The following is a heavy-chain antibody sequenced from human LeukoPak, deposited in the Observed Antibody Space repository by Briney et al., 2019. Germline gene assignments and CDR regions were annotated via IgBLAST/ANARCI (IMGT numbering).Heavy chain of an antibody. D-gene: IGHD2-2*01. Sequence: ASVKVSCKASGYTFTSYAMHWVRQAPGQRLEWMGWINAGNGNTKYSQKFQGRVTITRDTSASTAYMELSSLRSEDTAAYYCARDPLYCSSPRCYPLYGMDVGGQGPTVTVSS. CDR2: INAGNGNT. CDR1: GYTFTSYA. J-gene: IGHJ6*02. V-gene: IGHV1-3*01. CDR3: ARDPLYCSSPRCYPLYGMDV.